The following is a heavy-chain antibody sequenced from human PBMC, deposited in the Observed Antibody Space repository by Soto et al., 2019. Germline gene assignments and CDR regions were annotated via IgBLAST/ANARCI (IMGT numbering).Heavy chain of an antibody. V-gene: IGHV3-53*01. CDR3: ARVTTFYDILTSSYALNYFDY. CDR2: IYAGGNT. D-gene: IGHD3-9*01. J-gene: IGHJ4*02. CDR1: GFSVTSNY. Sequence: PGGSLRLSCAASGFSVTSNYMTWVRQAPGKGLECVSVIYAGGNTYYPGSVKGRFTISSDNSKNTLFLQMNNLRAEDTAVYYCARVTTFYDILTSSYALNYFDYWGQGTRVTVSS.